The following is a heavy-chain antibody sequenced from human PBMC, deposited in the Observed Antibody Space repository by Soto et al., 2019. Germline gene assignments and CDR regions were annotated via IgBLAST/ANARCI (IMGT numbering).Heavy chain of an antibody. CDR1: GFTFDDSA. CDR2: ISWNGDRI. Sequence: LRLSCSASGFTFDDSAMHLVRQAPGKGLEWVSGISWNGDRIEYADSVKGRFTISRDNAKNSLYLQANSLRVDDTAVYYCAKETQSNLGTGGFDSWGQGTLVTVSS. J-gene: IGHJ4*02. V-gene: IGHV3-9*01. CDR3: AKETQSNLGTGGFDS. D-gene: IGHD7-27*01.